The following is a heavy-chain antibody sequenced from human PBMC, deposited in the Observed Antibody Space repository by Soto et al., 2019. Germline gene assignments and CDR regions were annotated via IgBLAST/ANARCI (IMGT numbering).Heavy chain of an antibody. V-gene: IGHV1-18*04. CDR3: ARDNGQWLVSD. J-gene: IGHJ1*01. D-gene: IGHD6-19*01. CDR2: ISTYNGNT. Sequence: SVKVSSKECRFRFACHSLWWAQQAPGQGLEWMGRISTYNGNTKYAQKLQGRVTMTTDTSASIAYMELRSLRSDDTAVYYCARDNGQWLVSDWGQGTLVTVSS. CDR1: RFRFACHS.